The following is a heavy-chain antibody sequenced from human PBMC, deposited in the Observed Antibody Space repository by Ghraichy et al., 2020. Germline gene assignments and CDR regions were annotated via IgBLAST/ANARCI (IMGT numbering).Heavy chain of an antibody. J-gene: IGHJ4*02. CDR2: ISYSGST. D-gene: IGHD3-10*01. CDR1: GGSVSSDNYY. V-gene: IGHV4-61*01. Sequence: SQTLSLTCTVSGGSVSSDNYYWSWIRQPPGKGLEWIGYISYSGSTNYNPSLKSRVTILVDTSKNQFSLKLNSVTAADTAVYYCARVIKYYYGSGSYYNEAAFDYWGQGTLVTVSS. CDR3: ARVIKYYYGSGSYYNEAAFDY.